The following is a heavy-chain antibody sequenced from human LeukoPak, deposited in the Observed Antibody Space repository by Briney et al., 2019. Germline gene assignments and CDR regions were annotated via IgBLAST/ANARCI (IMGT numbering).Heavy chain of an antibody. D-gene: IGHD6-6*01. V-gene: IGHV3-7*01. Sequence: GGSLRLSCVASGFTFGSSWMTWVRQSPGKGLEWVASINDDGSAQYYVDSVKGRFTISRDNAKNSLYLQMNSLRAEDTAVYYCARDFEIGSSPRGFDYWGQGTLVAVSS. CDR1: GFTFGSSW. CDR3: ARDFEIGSSPRGFDY. CDR2: INDDGSAQ. J-gene: IGHJ4*02.